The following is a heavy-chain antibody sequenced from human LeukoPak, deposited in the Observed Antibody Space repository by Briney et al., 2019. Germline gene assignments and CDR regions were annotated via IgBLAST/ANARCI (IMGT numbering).Heavy chain of an antibody. J-gene: IGHJ4*02. CDR1: GFTFSSYW. CDR2: IKQDGSEK. V-gene: IGHV3-7*01. CDR3: ARDPRAGHFDY. D-gene: IGHD6-19*01. Sequence: GGSLRLSCAASGFTFSSYWMSWVREAPGKGVEWVANIKQDGSEKYYVDSVKGRFTISRDNAKNSLYLQMNSLRAEDTAVYYCARDPRAGHFDYWGQGTLVTVSS.